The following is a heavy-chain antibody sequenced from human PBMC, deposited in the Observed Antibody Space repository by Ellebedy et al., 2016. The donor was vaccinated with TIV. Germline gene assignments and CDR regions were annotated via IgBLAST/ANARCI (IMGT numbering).Heavy chain of an antibody. V-gene: IGHV4-59*08. D-gene: IGHD5-12*01. CDR3: ARRYSGYEPFDY. Sequence: MPSETLSLTCTVSGGSISSYYWSWIRQPPGKGLEWIGYIYYSGSTNYNPSLKSRVTISVDTSKNQFSLKLSSVTAADTAVYYCARRYSGYEPFDYWGQGTLVTVSS. J-gene: IGHJ4*02. CDR2: IYYSGST. CDR1: GGSISSYY.